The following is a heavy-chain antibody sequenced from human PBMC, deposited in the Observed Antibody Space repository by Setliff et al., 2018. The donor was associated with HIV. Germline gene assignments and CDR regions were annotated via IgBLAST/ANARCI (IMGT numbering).Heavy chain of an antibody. D-gene: IGHD6-19*01. Sequence: PSETLSLTCTVSGGSISSYYWSWIRQPPGKGLEWIGYIYYSGSTNYNPSLKSRVTISVDTSKNQFSLKLSSVTAADTAGYYCARGYPGIAVAGLSYYYYYYMDVWGKGTTVTVSS. CDR2: IYYSGST. J-gene: IGHJ6*03. V-gene: IGHV4-59*01. CDR3: ARGYPGIAVAGLSYYYYYYMDV. CDR1: GGSISSYY.